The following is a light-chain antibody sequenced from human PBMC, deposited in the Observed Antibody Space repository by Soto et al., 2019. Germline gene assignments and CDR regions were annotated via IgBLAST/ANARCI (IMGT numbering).Light chain of an antibody. CDR2: EAS. V-gene: IGKV1-5*03. CDR1: RYITRW. J-gene: IGKJ4*01. CDR3: QQYNSVPLT. Sequence: DIQMTQSPSTLSAFVGDRVTITCRASRYITRWLAWYQHKPGKAPKLLIYEASSLESGVPSRFSGSGSGTEFTLTISSLQPDDLATYYCQQYNSVPLTFGGGTKVEI.